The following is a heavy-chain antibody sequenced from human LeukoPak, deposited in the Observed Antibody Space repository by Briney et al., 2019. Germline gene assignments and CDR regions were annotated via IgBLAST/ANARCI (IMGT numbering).Heavy chain of an antibody. CDR3: AKAILREYYFDY. CDR1: GFTFSSYA. D-gene: IGHD3-3*01. CDR2: ISGSGGST. V-gene: IGHV3-23*01. Sequence: GRSLRLSCAASGFTFSSYAMSWVRQAPGKGLEWVSAISGSGGSTYYADSVKGRFTISRDNSKNTLYLQMNSLRAEDTAVYYCAKAILREYYFDYWGQGTLVTVSS. J-gene: IGHJ4*02.